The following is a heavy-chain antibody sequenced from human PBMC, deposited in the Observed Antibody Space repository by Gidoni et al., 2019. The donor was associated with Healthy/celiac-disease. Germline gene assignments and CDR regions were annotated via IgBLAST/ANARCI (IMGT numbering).Heavy chain of an antibody. CDR3: AKDLIVGGDCYWVLDP. D-gene: IGHD2-21*02. CDR2: ISGSGGST. Sequence: EVQLLESGGGLVQPGGSLRLSCAASGFTFSSYAMSWVRQAPGKGLEWVSAISGSGGSTYYADSVKGRFTISRDNSKNTLYLQMNSLRAEDTAVYYCAKDLIVGGDCYWVLDPRGQGTLVTVSS. CDR1: GFTFSSYA. J-gene: IGHJ5*02. V-gene: IGHV3-23*01.